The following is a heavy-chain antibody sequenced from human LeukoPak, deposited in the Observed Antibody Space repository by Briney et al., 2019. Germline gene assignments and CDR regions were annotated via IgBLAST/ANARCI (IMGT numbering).Heavy chain of an antibody. CDR3: AGRDILTGIDY. CDR2: TYHSGST. Sequence: TSQTLSLTCAVSGGSISSGGYSWSWIRQPPGKGLEWIGYTYHSGSTYYNPSLKSRVTISVDRSKNQFSLKLSSVTAADTAVYYCAGRDILTGIDYWGQGTLVTVSS. J-gene: IGHJ4*02. CDR1: GGSISSGGYS. D-gene: IGHD3-9*01. V-gene: IGHV4-30-2*01.